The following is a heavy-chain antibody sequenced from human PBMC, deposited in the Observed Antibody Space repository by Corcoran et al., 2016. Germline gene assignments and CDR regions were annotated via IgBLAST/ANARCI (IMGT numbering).Heavy chain of an antibody. CDR2: INHSGST. V-gene: IGHV4-34*01. CDR3: ARSGLTGTTIDWCDP. J-gene: IGHJ5*02. Sequence: QVQLQQWGAGLLKPSETLSLTCAVYGGSFSGYYWSWIRQPPGKGLEWIGEINHSGSTNYNPSLKSRVTISVDTSKNQFSLKLSSVTAADTAVDYCARSGLTGTTIDWCDPWGQGTLVTVSS. D-gene: IGHD1-20*01. CDR1: GGSFSGYY.